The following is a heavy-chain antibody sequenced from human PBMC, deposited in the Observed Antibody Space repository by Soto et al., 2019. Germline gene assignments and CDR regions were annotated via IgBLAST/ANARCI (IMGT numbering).Heavy chain of an antibody. CDR3: VRIGYVSGNYYGDY. Sequence: HPGGSLRLSCAASGFALSDHYMDWARQAPGKALEWVGRTRNKANSYTTEYAASVKGRFTISRDDSKNSMYLQMNSLKIEDSAVYYCVRIGYVSGNYYGDYWGQGTLVTVSS. CDR1: GFALSDHY. V-gene: IGHV3-72*01. CDR2: TRNKANSYTT. D-gene: IGHD3-10*01. J-gene: IGHJ4*02.